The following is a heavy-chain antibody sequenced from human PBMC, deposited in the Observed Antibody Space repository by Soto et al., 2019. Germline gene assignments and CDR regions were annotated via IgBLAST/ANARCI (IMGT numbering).Heavy chain of an antibody. CDR2: ISSSSSYI. Sequence: EVQLVESGGGLVKPGGSLRLSCAASGFTFSSYSMNWVRQAPGKGLEWVSSISSSSSYIYYADSVKGRFTISRDNAKNSLYLQMNSLRAEDTAVYYCARDRQTAILGDAFDIWGQGTMVTVPS. J-gene: IGHJ3*02. D-gene: IGHD2-21*02. V-gene: IGHV3-21*01. CDR1: GFTFSSYS. CDR3: ARDRQTAILGDAFDI.